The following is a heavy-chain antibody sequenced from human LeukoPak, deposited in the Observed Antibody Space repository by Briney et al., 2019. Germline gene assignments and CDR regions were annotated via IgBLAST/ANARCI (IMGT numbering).Heavy chain of an antibody. V-gene: IGHV3-74*01. J-gene: IGHJ6*04. CDR1: GFTFSSYW. CDR3: ARDCIVVVPAAIEGGPGSRRGRYYYYYGMDV. CDR2: INSDGSST. Sequence: PGGSLRLSCAASGFTFSSYWMHWVRQAPGKGLVWVSRINSDGSSTSYADSVKGRFTISRDNAKNTLYLQMNSLRAEDTAVYYCARDCIVVVPAAIEGGPGSRRGRYYYYYGMDVWGKGTTVTVSS. D-gene: IGHD2-2*01.